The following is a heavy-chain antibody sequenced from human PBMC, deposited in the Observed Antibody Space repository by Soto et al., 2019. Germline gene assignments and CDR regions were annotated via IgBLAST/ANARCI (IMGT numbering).Heavy chain of an antibody. CDR2: TYLGGST. J-gene: IGHJ5*02. Sequence: SETLSLTCAVSGYSISSGYYWGWLRQPPGKGLEWIGSTYLGGSTYYNPSLNSRVTLSIDMTNNDVSLILNSVTAADTAVYYCARVGPWVPYYYDSSPYTFENWFDPWGQGTLVTVSS. D-gene: IGHD3-22*01. CDR3: ARVGPWVPYYYDSSPYTFENWFDP. CDR1: GYSISSGYY. V-gene: IGHV4-38-2*01.